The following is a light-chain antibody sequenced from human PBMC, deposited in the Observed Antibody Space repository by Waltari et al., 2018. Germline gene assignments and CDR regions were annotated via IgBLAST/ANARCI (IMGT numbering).Light chain of an antibody. CDR2: EGT. CDR1: SSDIGNYDF. J-gene: IGLJ2*01. V-gene: IGLV2-23*03. CDR3: CSYAGTGTFSVI. Sequence: QSALTQPASVSGSPGQSITISCTGTSSDIGNYDFVSWYQQHPGKAPKLMIFEGTKRPSGVSNRFSGSKSGNTASLTISGLQAEDEADYYCCSYAGTGTFSVIFGGGTKLPVL.